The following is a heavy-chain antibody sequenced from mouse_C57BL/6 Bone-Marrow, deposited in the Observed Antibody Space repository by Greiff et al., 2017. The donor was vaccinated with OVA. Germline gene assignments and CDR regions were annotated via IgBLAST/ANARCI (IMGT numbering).Heavy chain of an antibody. CDR3: TFYFFDY. J-gene: IGHJ2*01. CDR2: IDPENGDT. V-gene: IGHV14-4*01. Sequence: VHVKQSGAELVRPGASVKLSCTASGFNIKDDYMHWVKQRPEQGLAWIGWIDPENGDTEYAAKFQGKATITADTSSNTAYLQLSSLTSEDTAVYYCTFYFFDYWGQGTTLTVSS. CDR1: GFNIKDDY.